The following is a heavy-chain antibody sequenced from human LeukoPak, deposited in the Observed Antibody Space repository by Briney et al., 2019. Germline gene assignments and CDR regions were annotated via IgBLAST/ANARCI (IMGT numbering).Heavy chain of an antibody. Sequence: PSETVSLTCIVSGGSISSYYWSWIRQPPGKGLEWIGYIYYSGRTNYNPSLKSRVTISVDTSKNQFSLKLSSVTAADTAVYYCARELHFVVVPAAMGNGNAFDIWGQGTMVTVSS. CDR1: GGSISSYY. V-gene: IGHV4-59*12. D-gene: IGHD2-2*01. CDR2: IYYSGRT. CDR3: ARELHFVVVPAAMGNGNAFDI. J-gene: IGHJ3*02.